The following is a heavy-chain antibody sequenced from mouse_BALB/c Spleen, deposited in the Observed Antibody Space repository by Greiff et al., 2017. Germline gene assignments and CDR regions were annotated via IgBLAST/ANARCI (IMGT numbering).Heavy chain of an antibody. CDR3: ATVLYGSSYRYAMDY. Sequence: EVKLQESGPGLVKPSQSLSLTCSVTGYSITSGYYWNWIRQFPGNKLEWMGYISYDGSNNYNPSLKNRISITRDTSKNQFFLKLNSVTTEDTATYYCATVLYGSSYRYAMDYWGQGTSVTVSS. CDR2: ISYDGSN. D-gene: IGHD1-1*01. J-gene: IGHJ4*01. CDR1: GYSITSGYY. V-gene: IGHV3-6*02.